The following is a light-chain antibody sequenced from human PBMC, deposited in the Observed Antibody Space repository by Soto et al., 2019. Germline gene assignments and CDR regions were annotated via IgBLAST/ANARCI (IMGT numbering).Light chain of an antibody. CDR2: AAS. CDR3: QQGYSFTVT. Sequence: IQMTHSPSSVSASVGSRFSITCRASQDIGDWLAWYQQKPGKAPKLLVYAASSLQSGVPSRFRGSGSGTDFTITIGSMKNEDFATYYCQQGYSFTVTFGGGTKVDIK. CDR1: QDIGDW. J-gene: IGKJ4*01. V-gene: IGKV1-12*01.